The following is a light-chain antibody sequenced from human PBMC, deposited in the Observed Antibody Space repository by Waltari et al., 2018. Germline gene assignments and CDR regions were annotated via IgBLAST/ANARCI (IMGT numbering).Light chain of an antibody. Sequence: DVVMTQSPLSLPVTLGQPASIPCRSSQGLVHSDGNTYLSLFQQRQGQSPRRLIYEVSNRDSGVPDRFSGSGSGTDFTLKISRVEAEDVAVYYCMQATHWSYTFGQGTKLEIK. CDR3: MQATHWSYT. CDR2: EVS. J-gene: IGKJ2*01. CDR1: QGLVHSDGNTY. V-gene: IGKV2-30*02.